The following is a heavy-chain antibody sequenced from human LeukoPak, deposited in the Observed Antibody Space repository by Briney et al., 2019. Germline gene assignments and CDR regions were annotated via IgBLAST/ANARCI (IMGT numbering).Heavy chain of an antibody. CDR2: TRSKANRYTT. J-gene: IGHJ4*02. CDR1: GFTFIDNY. Sequence: GGSLRLSCAASGFTFIDNYMDWVGQAPGKGLEWVARTRSKANRYTTEYAASVKGRFSISRDDSKNSLYLQMSSLKTDDTAVYYCVTGTAVFDYWGQGTLVTVTS. V-gene: IGHV3-72*01. D-gene: IGHD1-7*01. CDR3: VTGTAVFDY.